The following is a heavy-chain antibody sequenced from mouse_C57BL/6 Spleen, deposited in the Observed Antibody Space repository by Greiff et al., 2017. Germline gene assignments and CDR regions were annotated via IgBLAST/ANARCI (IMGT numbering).Heavy chain of an antibody. CDR3: ARSPFITTVVATYFDY. J-gene: IGHJ2*01. D-gene: IGHD1-1*01. Sequence: EVKLVESGGDLVKPGGSLKLSCAASGFTFSSYGMSWVRQTPDKRLEWVATTSSGGSYTYYPDSVKGRFTISRDNAKNTLYLQMSSLKSEDTAMYYCARSPFITTVVATYFDYWGQGTTLTVSS. V-gene: IGHV5-6*01. CDR1: GFTFSSYG. CDR2: TSSGGSYT.